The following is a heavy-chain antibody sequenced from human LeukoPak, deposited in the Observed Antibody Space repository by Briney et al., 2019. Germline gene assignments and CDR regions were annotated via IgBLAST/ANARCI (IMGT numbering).Heavy chain of an antibody. CDR1: GGSINSYY. Sequence: PSETLSLTCTVSGGSINSYYWSWIRQPPGKGLEWIGYIYYTGSTNYNPSLKSRVTISVDTSKNQFSLNLSSVTAADTAVYYCARHGPYLGRLGWFDPWGQGTLVTVSS. J-gene: IGHJ5*02. CDR3: ARHGPYLGRLGWFDP. V-gene: IGHV4-59*08. CDR2: IYYTGST. D-gene: IGHD1-26*01.